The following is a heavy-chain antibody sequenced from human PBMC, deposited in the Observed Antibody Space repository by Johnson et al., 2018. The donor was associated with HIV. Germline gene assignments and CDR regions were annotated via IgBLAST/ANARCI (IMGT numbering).Heavy chain of an antibody. D-gene: IGHD5-24*01. J-gene: IGHJ3*02. CDR1: GFTFSDYY. Sequence: QVQLVESGGGLVKPGGSLRLSCAASGFTFSDYYMRWIRQAPGKGLEWVSYISSTGSTKYYADSVKGRFTISRDNSKNTLYLQMNSLRAEDTAVYYCARKNGRWLQDGAFDIWGQGTMVTVSS. CDR3: ARKNGRWLQDGAFDI. V-gene: IGHV3-11*04. CDR2: ISSTGSTK.